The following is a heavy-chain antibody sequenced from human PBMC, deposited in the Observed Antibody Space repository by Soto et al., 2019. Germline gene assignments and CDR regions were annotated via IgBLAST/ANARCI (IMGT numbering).Heavy chain of an antibody. D-gene: IGHD6-13*01. J-gene: IGHJ3*02. CDR2: IIPIFGTA. V-gene: IGHV1-69*13. CDR3: ASSIAAGNAFDI. Sequence: SVKVSCKASGGTFSSYAISWVRQAPGQGLEWMGGIIPIFGTANYAQKFQGRVTITADESTSTAYMELSSLRSEDTAVYYCASSIAAGNAFDIWGQGTMVTVSS. CDR1: GGTFSSYA.